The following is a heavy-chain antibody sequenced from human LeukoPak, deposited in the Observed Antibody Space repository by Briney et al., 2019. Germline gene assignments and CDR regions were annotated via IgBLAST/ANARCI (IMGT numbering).Heavy chain of an antibody. V-gene: IGHV1-46*01. Sequence: ASVKVSCKASGYTFTSYYMHWVRQAPGQGLEWMGIINPSGGSTSYAQKFQGRVTMTRDTSTSTVYMELSSLRSEDTAVYYCARAAILYCGGDCFNWFDPWGQGTLVTVSS. D-gene: IGHD2-21*02. CDR3: ARAAILYCGGDCFNWFDP. CDR2: INPSGGST. J-gene: IGHJ5*02. CDR1: GYTFTSYY.